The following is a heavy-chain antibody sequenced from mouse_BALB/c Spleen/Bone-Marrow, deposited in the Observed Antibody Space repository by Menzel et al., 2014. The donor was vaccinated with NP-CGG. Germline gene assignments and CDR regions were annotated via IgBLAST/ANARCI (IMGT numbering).Heavy chain of an antibody. CDR2: ILPGNTNA. Sequence: VQLQQSGAEQMQPGASVKISCKATGYTFSNYWIEWVKQRPGHGLEWIGEILPGNTNANYNEKFKGRATFTADTSSNTAYMQLSSLRSEDSAVYYCARGWYSMDDWGQGTSVTVSS. CDR1: GYTFSNYW. J-gene: IGHJ4*01. V-gene: IGHV1-9*01. CDR3: ARGWYSMDD.